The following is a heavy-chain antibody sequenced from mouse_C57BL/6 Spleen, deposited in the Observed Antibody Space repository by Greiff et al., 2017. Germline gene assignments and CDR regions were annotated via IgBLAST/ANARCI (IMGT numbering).Heavy chain of an antibody. CDR3: ARNYYGSIYVWYFDV. D-gene: IGHD1-1*01. V-gene: IGHV1-69*01. J-gene: IGHJ1*03. CDR2: IDPSDSYT. Sequence: QVQLQQPGAELVMPGASVKLSCKASGYTFTSYWLHWVKPRPGQGLEWIGEIDPSDSYTTYNQKFTGKSTLTVDKSAITAYMQLSSLTSEDSAVYYCARNYYGSIYVWYFDVCGTGTTVTVSS. CDR1: GYTFTSYW.